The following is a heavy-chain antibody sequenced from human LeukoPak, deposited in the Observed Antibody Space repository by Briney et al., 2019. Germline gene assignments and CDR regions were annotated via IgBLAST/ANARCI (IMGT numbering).Heavy chain of an antibody. D-gene: IGHD1-1*01. CDR3: AEGYNYFDY. V-gene: IGHV1-69*04. Sequence: SVKVSCEASGGTFSSYAISWVRQAPGQGLEWMGRIIPILGIANYAQKFQGRVTITADKSTSTAYMELSSLRSEDTAVYYCAEGYNYFDYWGQGTLVTVSS. J-gene: IGHJ4*02. CDR1: GGTFSSYA. CDR2: IIPILGIA.